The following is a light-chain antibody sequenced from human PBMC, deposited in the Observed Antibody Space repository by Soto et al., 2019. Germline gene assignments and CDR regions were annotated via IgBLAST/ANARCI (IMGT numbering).Light chain of an antibody. J-gene: IGKJ1*01. Sequence: EIVLTQSPGTLSLSPGERATLSCRASQSVSSSYLAWYQHKPGQAPRLLTYYASSRATGIPDRFSGSGSGTDFTLIISRLEPEDFAVYYCQQYGSSPRTFGQGTKVDIK. CDR3: QQYGSSPRT. V-gene: IGKV3-20*01. CDR1: QSVSSSY. CDR2: YAS.